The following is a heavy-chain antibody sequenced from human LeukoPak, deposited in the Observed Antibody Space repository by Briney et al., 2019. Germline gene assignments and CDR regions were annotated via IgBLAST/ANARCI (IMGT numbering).Heavy chain of an antibody. V-gene: IGHV4-59*01. D-gene: IGHD3-22*01. J-gene: IGHJ4*02. Sequence: SETLSLTCTVSGDSISSYYWNWLRQPPGKGLEWIGYIYYSGSTNYNPSLTSRVTISVDTSKNQFSLKLSSVTAADTAVYYCARARSSGYSFDYWGQGTLVTVSS. CDR2: IYYSGST. CDR1: GDSISSYY. CDR3: ARARSSGYSFDY.